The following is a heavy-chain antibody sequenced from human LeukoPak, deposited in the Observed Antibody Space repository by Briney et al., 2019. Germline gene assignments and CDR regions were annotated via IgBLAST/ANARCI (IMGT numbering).Heavy chain of an antibody. D-gene: IGHD6-13*01. J-gene: IGHJ6*02. CDR1: GYTLTELS. CDR3: ARDPSLSSWSHYYYYGMDV. V-gene: IGHV1-24*01. Sequence: ASVKVSCKVSGYTLTELSMHWVRQAPGKGLEWMGGFDPEDGETIYAQKFQGRVTMTEDTSTDTAYMELRSLRSDDTAVYYCARDPSLSSWSHYYYYGMDVWGQGTTVTVSS. CDR2: FDPEDGET.